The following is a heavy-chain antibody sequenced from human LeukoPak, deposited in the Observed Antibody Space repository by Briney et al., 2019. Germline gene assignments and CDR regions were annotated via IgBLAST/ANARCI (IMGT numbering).Heavy chain of an antibody. CDR3: ARDADCSSTSCYWNWFDP. Sequence: GGSLRLSCAASGFTFSSYGMHWVRQAPGKGLEWVAFIRYDGSNKYYADSVKGRFTISRDNSKNTLYLQMNSLRAEDTALYYCARDADCSSTSCYWNWFDPWGQGTLVTVSS. J-gene: IGHJ5*02. CDR1: GFTFSSYG. V-gene: IGHV3-30*02. CDR2: IRYDGSNK. D-gene: IGHD2-2*01.